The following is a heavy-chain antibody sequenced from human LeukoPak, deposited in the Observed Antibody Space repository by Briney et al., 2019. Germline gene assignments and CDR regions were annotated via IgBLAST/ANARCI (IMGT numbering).Heavy chain of an antibody. J-gene: IGHJ5*02. D-gene: IGHD6-19*01. CDR2: ISWNSGSI. V-gene: IGHV3-9*01. Sequence: GGSLRLSCAASGFTFSSSAMSWVRQAPGKGLEWVSGISWNSGSIGYADSVKGRFTISRDNAKNSLYLQMNSLRAEDTALYYCAKTPKPDSSGWYRAWFDPWGQGTLVTVSS. CDR3: AKTPKPDSSGWYRAWFDP. CDR1: GFTFSSSA.